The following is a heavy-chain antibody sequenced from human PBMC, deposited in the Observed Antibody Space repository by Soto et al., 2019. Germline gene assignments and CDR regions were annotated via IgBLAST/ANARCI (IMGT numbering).Heavy chain of an antibody. CDR1: GDSVSSNSAA. J-gene: IGHJ5*02. D-gene: IGHD5-18*01. CDR2: TYYRSKWYN. Sequence: PSQTLSLTCAISGDSVSSNSAAWNWIRQSPSRGLEWLGRTYYRSKWYNDYAVSVKSRITINPDTSKNQFSLQLNSVTLEDTAVYYCAREDTAMVIVGSWFDPWGQGTLVTVSS. CDR3: AREDTAMVIVGSWFDP. V-gene: IGHV6-1*01.